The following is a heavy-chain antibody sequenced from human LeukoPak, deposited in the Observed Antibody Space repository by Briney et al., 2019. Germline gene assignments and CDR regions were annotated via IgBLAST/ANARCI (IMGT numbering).Heavy chain of an antibody. CDR2: IIPIFGTA. Sequence: SVKVSCKASGGTFSSYAISWVRQAPGQGLKWMGGIIPIFGTANYAQKFQGRVTITADESTSTAYMELSSLRSEDTAVYYCARPRYCSSTSCLDYYYYYGMDVWGKGTTVTVSS. CDR3: ARPRYCSSTSCLDYYYYYGMDV. V-gene: IGHV1-69*13. J-gene: IGHJ6*04. CDR1: GGTFSSYA. D-gene: IGHD2-2*01.